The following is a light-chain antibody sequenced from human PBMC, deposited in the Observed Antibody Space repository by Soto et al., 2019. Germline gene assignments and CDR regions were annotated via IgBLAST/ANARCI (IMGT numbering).Light chain of an antibody. V-gene: IGKV3-20*01. CDR2: GTS. Sequence: EIVLTQSPGTLSVSPGERATLSCRASQTISSNNLAWYQQKPGQAPSLLIYGTSSRATGIPDRFSGSGSGTDFTLTSSRLEPEDSAIYYCQQYCSWTFGQGTKVEI. J-gene: IGKJ1*01. CDR3: QQYCSWT. CDR1: QTISSNN.